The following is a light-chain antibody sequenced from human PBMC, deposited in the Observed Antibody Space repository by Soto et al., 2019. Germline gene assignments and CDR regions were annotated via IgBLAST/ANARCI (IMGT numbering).Light chain of an antibody. J-gene: IGLJ2*01. CDR1: SSDVGRYNY. V-gene: IGLV2-14*01. CDR2: EVT. CDR3: TSYRSGSTPVV. Sequence: QSVLTQPPSVSGSPGQSITISCTGTSSDVGRYNYVSWYQHHPGKAPKLMIYEVTNRPSGVSNRFSGSKSGNTASLTISGLQAEDEADYYCTSYRSGSTPVVFGGGTKLTVL.